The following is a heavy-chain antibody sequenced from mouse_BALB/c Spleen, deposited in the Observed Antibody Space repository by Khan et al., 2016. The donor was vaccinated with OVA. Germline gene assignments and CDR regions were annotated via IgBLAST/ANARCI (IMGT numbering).Heavy chain of an antibody. CDR1: GYTFTSYW. CDR3: VNHGSSSAWFTY. V-gene: IGHV1-7*01. CDR2: INPTTDYT. D-gene: IGHD1-1*01. Sequence: QVQLKQSGAELAKPGASVKMSCKASGYTFTSYWMHWVKQRPGQGLEWIGYINPTTDYTDYNQIFKAKATLTADKSSNTAYMQLSSLTSEDAAVXDCVNHGSSSAWFTYWGQGTLVTVSA. J-gene: IGHJ3*01.